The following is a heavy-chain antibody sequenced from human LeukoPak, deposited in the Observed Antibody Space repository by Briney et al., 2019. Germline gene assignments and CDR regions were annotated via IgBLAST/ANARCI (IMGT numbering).Heavy chain of an antibody. V-gene: IGHV7-4-1*02. D-gene: IGHD2-8*02. CDR1: GYTFTSYA. J-gene: IGHJ6*02. CDR2: INTNTGNP. Sequence: WASVKVSCKASGYTFTSYAMNWVRQAPGQGLEWMGWINTNTGNPTYAQGFTGRFVSSLDTSVSTAYLQISSLKAEDTAVYYCARILTGNYYYGMDVWGQGTTVTVSS. CDR3: ARILTGNYYYGMDV.